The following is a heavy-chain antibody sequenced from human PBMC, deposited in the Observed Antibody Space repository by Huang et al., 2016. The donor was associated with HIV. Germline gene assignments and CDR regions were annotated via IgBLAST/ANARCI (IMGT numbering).Heavy chain of an antibody. CDR2: SDHSGST. V-gene: IGHV4-34*01. J-gene: IGHJ4*02. CDR1: GGSFTGYY. Sequence: QVQLQQWGAGLLKPSETLSLTCAVYGGSFTGYYWSWFRQPPGKGLEWIGDSDHSGSTQYNPSLKSGVTMSVDTSKNQFSLKLISVTAADTAMYSGASGPHSARTLDFWGQGTLVTVSS. D-gene: IGHD6-6*01. CDR3: ASGPHSARTLDF.